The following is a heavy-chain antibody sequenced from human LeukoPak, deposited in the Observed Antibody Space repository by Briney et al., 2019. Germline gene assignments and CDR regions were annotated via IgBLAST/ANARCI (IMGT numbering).Heavy chain of an antibody. CDR2: ISPSGETT. CDR1: GYTFTRYY. CDR3: AGGRDYYAVSGYHNWFDA. Sequence: ASVKVSCKASGYTFTRYYMHWVRQAPGQGLEWMGIISPSGETTSYAQKFQGRVTMTRDTSTRTVYLDLSSLRSEDTAVYYCAGGRDYYAVSGYHNWFDAWGQGTLVTVSS. V-gene: IGHV1-46*01. J-gene: IGHJ5*02. D-gene: IGHD3-22*01.